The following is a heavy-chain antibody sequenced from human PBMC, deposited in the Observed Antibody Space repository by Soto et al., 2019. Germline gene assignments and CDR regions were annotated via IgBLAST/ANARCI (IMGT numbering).Heavy chain of an antibody. CDR2: IYYSGST. CDR3: ARGLLLSGDYDYFDY. V-gene: IGHV4-30-4*01. D-gene: IGHD4-17*01. CDR1: GGSISSGDYY. Sequence: PSETLSLTCTVSGGSISSGDYYWSWIRQPPGKGLEWIGYIYYSGSTYYNPSLKSRVTISVDTSKNQFSLKLSSVTAADTAVYYCARGLLLSGDYDYFDYWGQGTLVTVSS. J-gene: IGHJ4*02.